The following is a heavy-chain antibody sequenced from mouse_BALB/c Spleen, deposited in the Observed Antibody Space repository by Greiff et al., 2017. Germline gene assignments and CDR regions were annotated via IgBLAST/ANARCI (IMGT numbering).Heavy chain of an antibody. Sequence: VQLQQSGAELVKPGASVKLSCTASGFNIKDTYMHWVKQRPEQGLEWIGRIDPANGNTKYDPKFQGKATITADTSSNTAYLQLSSLTSEDTAVYYCAKASYDYDPAYWGQGTLVTVSA. CDR2: IDPANGNT. CDR3: AKASYDYDPAY. V-gene: IGHV14-3*02. D-gene: IGHD2-4*01. J-gene: IGHJ3*01. CDR1: GFNIKDTY.